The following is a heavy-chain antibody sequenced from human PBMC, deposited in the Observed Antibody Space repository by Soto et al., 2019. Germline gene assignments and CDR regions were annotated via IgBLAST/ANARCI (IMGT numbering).Heavy chain of an antibody. J-gene: IGHJ4*02. Sequence: QVQLVQSGAEVKKPGASVKVSCKASGYTFTSYHITWVRQAPGQGLEWMGWISAYNGNTNYAQKLQGRVTMTTDTSTSTAQMELRGLRSDDTAGDYCARDSPPPREWGQGTLVTVSS. CDR2: ISAYNGNT. CDR1: GYTFTSYH. CDR3: ARDSPPPRE. V-gene: IGHV1-18*01.